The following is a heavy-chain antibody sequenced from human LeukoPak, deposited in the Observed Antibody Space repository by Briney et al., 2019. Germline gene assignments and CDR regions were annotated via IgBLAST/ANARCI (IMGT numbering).Heavy chain of an antibody. V-gene: IGHV3-73*01. D-gene: IGHD3-10*01. CDR3: TGNYYGSGSYADFDY. J-gene: IGHJ4*02. CDR2: IRSKANSYAT. Sequence: GGSLRLSCAASGFTFSSYWMSWVRQAPGKGLEWVGRIRSKANSYATAYAASVKGRFTISRDDSKNTAYLQMNSLKTEDTAVYYCTGNYYGSGSYADFDYWGQGTLVTVSS. CDR1: GFTFSSYW.